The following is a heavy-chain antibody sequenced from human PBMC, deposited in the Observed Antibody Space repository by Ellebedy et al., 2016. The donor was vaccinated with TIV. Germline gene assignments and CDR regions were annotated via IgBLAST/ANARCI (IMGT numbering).Heavy chain of an antibody. CDR1: GYTFASYG. Sequence: AASVKVSCKASGYTFASYGVNGVRQAPGQGLEWMGWINTNSGNPTYAQAFTGRIVFSLDTSVSLAYLQISSLRAEVSAVYYCARTGIWGNDFDIWGQGTMVTFSS. CDR2: INTNSGNP. J-gene: IGHJ3*02. V-gene: IGHV7-4-1*04. D-gene: IGHD7-27*01. CDR3: ARTGIWGNDFDI.